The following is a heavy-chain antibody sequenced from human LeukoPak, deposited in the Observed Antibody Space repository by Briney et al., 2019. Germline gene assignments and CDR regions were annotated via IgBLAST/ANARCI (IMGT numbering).Heavy chain of an antibody. D-gene: IGHD2-15*01. Sequence: GESLKISCKGSGYSFTSYWIGCVRQMPGKGLEWMGIIYPGDSDTRYSPSFQGQVTISADKSISTAYLQWSGLKASDTAMYYCARPRESMVVGAFDIWGQGTMVTVSS. V-gene: IGHV5-51*01. CDR3: ARPRESMVVGAFDI. J-gene: IGHJ3*02. CDR1: GYSFTSYW. CDR2: IYPGDSDT.